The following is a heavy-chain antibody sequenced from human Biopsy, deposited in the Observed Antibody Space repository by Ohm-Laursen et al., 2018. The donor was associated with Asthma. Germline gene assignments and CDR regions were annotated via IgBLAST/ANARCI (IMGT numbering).Heavy chain of an antibody. Sequence: TLSLTCAVSGDSIDSGDYSWTWIRQSPGLGLEWIGYIYRNGDTYYNPTLKNRVTISIDRSKNQFSLRLRSVTAADPAVYYCARGWNCGGDCYSLDSWGQGTLVTVSS. CDR1: GDSIDSGDYS. CDR2: IYRNGDT. J-gene: IGHJ4*02. D-gene: IGHD2-21*02. CDR3: ARGWNCGGDCYSLDS. V-gene: IGHV4-30-2*06.